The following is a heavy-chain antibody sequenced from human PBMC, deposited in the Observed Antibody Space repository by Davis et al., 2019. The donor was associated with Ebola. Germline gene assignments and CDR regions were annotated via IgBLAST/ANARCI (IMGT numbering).Heavy chain of an antibody. CDR2: ISSNGGST. CDR1: GFTFSSYA. J-gene: IGHJ4*02. D-gene: IGHD2-21*01. Sequence: GGSLRLSCSASGFTFSSYAMHWVRQAPGKGLEYVSAISSNGGSTYYADSVKGRFTISRDNNKNSLYLQMHSLRTEDSALYYCAKGSGDYLDYWGQGTLVIVS. V-gene: IGHV3-64*04. CDR3: AKGSGDYLDY.